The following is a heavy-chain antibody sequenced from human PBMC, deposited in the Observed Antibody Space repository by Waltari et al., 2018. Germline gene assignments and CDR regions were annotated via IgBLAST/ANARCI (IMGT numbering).Heavy chain of an antibody. D-gene: IGHD1-7*01. CDR3: ARDYTITGTTYDYYYMDV. Sequence: LTCAVSGYSISSGYYWGWIRQPPGKGLEWIGSIYHSGSTYYNPSLKSRVTISVDTSKNQFSLKLSSVTAADTAVYYCARDYTITGTTYDYYYMDVWGKGTTVTVSS. CDR2: IYHSGST. V-gene: IGHV4-38-2*02. CDR1: GYSISSGYY. J-gene: IGHJ6*03.